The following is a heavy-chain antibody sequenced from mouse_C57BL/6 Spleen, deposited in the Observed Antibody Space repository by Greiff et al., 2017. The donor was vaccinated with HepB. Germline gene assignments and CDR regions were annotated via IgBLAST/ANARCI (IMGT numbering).Heavy chain of an antibody. CDR2: INPNNGGT. V-gene: IGHV1-22*01. J-gene: IGHJ4*01. Sequence: EVQLQQSGPELVKPGASVKMSCKASGYTFTDYNMHWVKQSHGKSLEWIGYINPNNGGTSYNQKFKGKATLTVNKSSSIAYMELRSLTSEDSAVYYCARGLKSYIYYAMDYWGQGTSVTVSS. CDR1: GYTFTDYN. CDR3: ARGLKSYIYYAMDY. D-gene: IGHD1-3*01.